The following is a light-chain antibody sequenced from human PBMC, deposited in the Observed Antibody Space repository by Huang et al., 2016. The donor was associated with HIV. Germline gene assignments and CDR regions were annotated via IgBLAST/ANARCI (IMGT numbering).Light chain of an antibody. CDR2: GSS. Sequence: IQLTQSPSSLSASVGDRITITCRASQSINHNLTWYQQKPGKAPKVLIYGSSNLDTGVPSRFSGSGSGTDFTLTISSLQAEDSATYYCQQRNSYPRTFGGGTKVEIK. J-gene: IGKJ4*01. CDR1: QSINHN. V-gene: IGKV1-9*01. CDR3: QQRNSYPRT.